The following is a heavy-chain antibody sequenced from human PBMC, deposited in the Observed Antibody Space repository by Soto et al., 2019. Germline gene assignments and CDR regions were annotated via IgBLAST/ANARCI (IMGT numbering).Heavy chain of an antibody. J-gene: IGHJ5*01. V-gene: IGHV4-30-4*01. Sequence: SETLSLTCSVSGDSISTIDYFWAWIRQPPGQALEYIGYIYKTATTYYNPSFESRVAISLDTSKSQFSLNVTSVTAPDTAVYFCARGRYCLTGRCFPNWFDSWGPGTLVTAPQ. CDR2: IYKTATT. CDR3: ARGRYCLTGRCFPNWFDS. CDR1: GDSISTIDYF. D-gene: IGHD2-15*01.